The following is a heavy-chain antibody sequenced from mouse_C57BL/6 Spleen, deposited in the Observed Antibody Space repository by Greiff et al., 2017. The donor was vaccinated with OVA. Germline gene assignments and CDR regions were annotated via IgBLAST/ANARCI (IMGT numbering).Heavy chain of an antibody. CDR1: GYTFTSYW. CDR3: ARNYDYENFDY. J-gene: IGHJ2*01. CDR2: IDPSDSYT. D-gene: IGHD2-4*01. V-gene: IGHV1-69*01. Sequence: QVQLKQPGAELVMPGASVKLSCKASGYTFTSYWMHWVKQRPGQGLEWIGEIDPSDSYTNYNQKFKGKSTLTVDKSSSTAYMQLSSLTSEDSAVYYCARNYDYENFDYWGQGTTLTVSS.